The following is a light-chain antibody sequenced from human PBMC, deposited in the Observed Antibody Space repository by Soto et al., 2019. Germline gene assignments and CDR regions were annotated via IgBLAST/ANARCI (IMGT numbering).Light chain of an antibody. CDR1: QSISSY. Sequence: DIQMTQSPSSLSASVGDRVTITCRASQSISSYLNWYQQKPGKAPKLLIYAASSLQTGVPSRFSGSGSGTDVTLTISSLQPEDFATDYCQQSYSTPTFGQGTRLEL. J-gene: IGKJ5*01. CDR2: AAS. CDR3: QQSYSTPT. V-gene: IGKV1-39*01.